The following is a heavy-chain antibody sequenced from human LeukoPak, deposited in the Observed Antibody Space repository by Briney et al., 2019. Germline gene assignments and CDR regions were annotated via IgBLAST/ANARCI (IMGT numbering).Heavy chain of an antibody. J-gene: IGHJ6*03. Sequence: GGSLRLSCAASGFTFSTQWMSWVRQAPGKGLEWVAIVNQGGTQKYYVDSVKGRFTISRDNAENSLYLQMNSLRAEDTAVYYCAREHYFYYLDAWGKGTTVTVSS. V-gene: IGHV3-7*01. CDR1: GFTFSTQW. CDR2: VNQGGTQK. CDR3: AREHYFYYLDA.